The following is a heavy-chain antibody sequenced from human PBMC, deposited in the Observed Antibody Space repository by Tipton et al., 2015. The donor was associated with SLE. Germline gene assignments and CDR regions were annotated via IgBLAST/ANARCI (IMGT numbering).Heavy chain of an antibody. J-gene: IGHJ4*02. Sequence: LRLSCTVSGGSISSYYWSWIRQPPGKGLEWIGYIYYSGSTNYNPSLKSRVTISVDTSKNQFSLKLSSVTAADTAVYYCAGYSNVFFGPWGQGTLVTVSS. CDR3: AGYSNVFFGP. V-gene: IGHV4-59*01. D-gene: IGHD4-11*01. CDR2: IYYSGST. CDR1: GGSISSYY.